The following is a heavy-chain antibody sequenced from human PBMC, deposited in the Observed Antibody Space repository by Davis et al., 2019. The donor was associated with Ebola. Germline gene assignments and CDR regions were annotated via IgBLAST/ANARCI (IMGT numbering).Heavy chain of an antibody. D-gene: IGHD3-16*01. CDR3: AHVGDGASVRFDY. Sequence: SGPTLVKPTQTLTLTCTVSGFSLSTSGVGVGWIRQPPGEALEWLALIYDNGDKRYNPSLKSRLTITKDTSKKQVVLTVTNIDPVDTAIYYCAHVGDGASVRFDYWGQGTLVTVSS. CDR2: IYDNGDK. V-gene: IGHV2-5*01. CDR1: GFSLSTSGVG. J-gene: IGHJ4*02.